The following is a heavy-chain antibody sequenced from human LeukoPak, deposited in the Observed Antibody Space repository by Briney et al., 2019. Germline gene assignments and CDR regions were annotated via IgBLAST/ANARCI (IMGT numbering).Heavy chain of an antibody. CDR2: IYPGDSDI. V-gene: IGHV5-51*01. CDR3: ARQSGERTFNWNDFDY. J-gene: IGHJ4*02. D-gene: IGHD1-20*01. CDR1: GYSFTTYW. Sequence: GESLKISCKGFGYSFTTYWIGWVRQMPGKGLEWMGIIYPGDSDIRYSPSFQGQVTISADKSISTAYLQWSSLKASDTATYFCARQSGERTFNWNDFDYWGQGTLVSVSS.